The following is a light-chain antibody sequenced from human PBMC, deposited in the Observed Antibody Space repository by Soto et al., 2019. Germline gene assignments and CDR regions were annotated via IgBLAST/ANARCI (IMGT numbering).Light chain of an antibody. J-gene: IGKJ1*01. CDR3: HHYET. CDR1: QNVNSNF. CDR2: GVS. Sequence: EIVLRQSPGTLYSSPEERATLSCTASQNVNSNFFAWYQHQAGQAPRLLMYGVSSRATGIPERFSGSGSGTEFTLTIRRLEHEDVTVYYCHHYETFGQGTKVDI. V-gene: IGKV3-20*01.